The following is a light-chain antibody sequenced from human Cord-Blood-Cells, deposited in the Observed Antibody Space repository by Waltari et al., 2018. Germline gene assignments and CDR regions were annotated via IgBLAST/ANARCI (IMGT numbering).Light chain of an antibody. CDR1: QSISSY. CDR3: QQSYSTPRYT. Sequence: DIQMTQSPSSLSASVGDRVTITCRASQSISSYLNWYQQKPGKAPKLLIYATSRLQSGVPSRFSGSGSGTDFALTISSPQPEDFATYYCQQSYSTPRYTFGQGTKLEIK. CDR2: ATS. J-gene: IGKJ2*01. V-gene: IGKV1-39*01.